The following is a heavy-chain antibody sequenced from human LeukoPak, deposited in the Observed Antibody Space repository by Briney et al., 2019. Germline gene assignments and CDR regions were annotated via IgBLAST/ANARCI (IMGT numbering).Heavy chain of an antibody. CDR2: ISSSGSTI. D-gene: IGHD5-24*01. Sequence: GGSLRLSCVVSGFTFSSYEMNWVHQAPGKGLEWVSYISSSGSTIYYADSVKGRFTISRDNAKNSLYLQMNSLRAEDTAVYYCARRMATIKKGYFDYWGQGTLVTVSS. CDR3: ARRMATIKKGYFDY. V-gene: IGHV3-48*03. CDR1: GFTFSSYE. J-gene: IGHJ4*02.